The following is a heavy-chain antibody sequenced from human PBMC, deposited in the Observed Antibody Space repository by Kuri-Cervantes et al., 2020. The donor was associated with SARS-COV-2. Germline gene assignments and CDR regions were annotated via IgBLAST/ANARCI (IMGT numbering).Heavy chain of an antibody. Sequence: ESLKISCTVSGGSISSYYWSRIRQPPGKGLEWIGYIYYSGSTNYNPSLKSRVTISVDTSKNQFSLKLSSVTAADTAVYYCARDVQGYSYGSGYYYYGMDVWGQGTTVTVSS. CDR1: GGSISSYY. V-gene: IGHV4-59*01. J-gene: IGHJ6*02. CDR3: ARDVQGYSYGSGYYYYGMDV. CDR2: IYYSGST. D-gene: IGHD5-18*01.